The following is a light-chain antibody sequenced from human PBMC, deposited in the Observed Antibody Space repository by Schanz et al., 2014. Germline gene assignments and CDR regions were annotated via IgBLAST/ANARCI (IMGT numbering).Light chain of an antibody. J-gene: IGLJ2*01. V-gene: IGLV2-14*03. Sequence: QSALTQPASVSGSPGQSITISCTGTSSDIGAYNYVSWYQQHPGKAPKLILYEVIARPSGISIRFSGSKSGNTASLTISGLPAEDEDSYSCSSYTTTSTLLFGGGTKLTVL. CDR2: EVI. CDR1: SSDIGAYNY. CDR3: SSYTTTSTLL.